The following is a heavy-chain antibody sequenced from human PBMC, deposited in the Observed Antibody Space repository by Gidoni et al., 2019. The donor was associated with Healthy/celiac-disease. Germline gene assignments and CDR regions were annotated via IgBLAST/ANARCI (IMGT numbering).Heavy chain of an antibody. CDR2: IYHSGST. V-gene: IGHV4-4*02. J-gene: IGHJ4*02. CDR3: ARAIENTIFGVVIPNDY. D-gene: IGHD3-3*01. CDR1: GGSTSSCHW. Sequence: QVQLQESGPGLVMPSGTPSLTCAVSGGSTSSCHWWSWVRQPPGKGLEWIGEIYHSGSTNYNPSLKSRVTISVDKSKNQFSLKLSSVTAADTAVYYCARAIENTIFGVVIPNDYWGQGTLVTVSS.